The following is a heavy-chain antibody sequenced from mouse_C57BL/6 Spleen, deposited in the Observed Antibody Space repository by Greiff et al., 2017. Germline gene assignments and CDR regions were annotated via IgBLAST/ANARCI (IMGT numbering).Heavy chain of an antibody. V-gene: IGHV1-81*01. CDR3: ARADIYDGYYLDFDY. CDR2: IYPRSGNT. D-gene: IGHD2-3*01. Sequence: QVQLQQSGAELARPGASVKLSCKASGYTFTSYGISWVKQRTGQGLEWIGEIYPRSGNTYYNEKFKGKATLTADKSSSTAYMELRSLTSEDSAVYVCARADIYDGYYLDFDYWGQGTTLTVSS. J-gene: IGHJ2*01. CDR1: GYTFTSYG.